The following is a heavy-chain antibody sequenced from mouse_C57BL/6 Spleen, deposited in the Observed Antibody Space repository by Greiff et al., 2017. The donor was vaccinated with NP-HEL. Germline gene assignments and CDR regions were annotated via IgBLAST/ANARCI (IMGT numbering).Heavy chain of an antibody. CDR3: ARDPADGYWDYYAMDY. D-gene: IGHD2-3*01. V-gene: IGHV5-4*01. Sequence: EVKLMESGGGLVKPGGSLKLSCAASGFTFSSYAMSWVRQTPEKRLEWVATISDGGSYTYYPDNVKGRFTISRDNAKNNLYLQMSHLKSEDTAMYYCARDPADGYWDYYAMDYWGQGTSVTVSS. CDR1: GFTFSSYA. J-gene: IGHJ4*01. CDR2: ISDGGSYT.